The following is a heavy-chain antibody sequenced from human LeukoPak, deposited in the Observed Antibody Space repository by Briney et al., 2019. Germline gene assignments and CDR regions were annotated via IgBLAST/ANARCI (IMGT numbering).Heavy chain of an antibody. J-gene: IGHJ4*02. V-gene: IGHV3-7*04. CDR1: RLIFIRCC. CDR2: IKQVGSEK. D-gene: IGHD2-21*02. Sequence: GGGLRLSCVPSRLIFIRCCIRAVRPAPQKRVERMATIKQVGSEKYYVDSVKGRFTISRDNAKNSLYLQTNSVRAEDTPVYYCARVRGDYYFDFWGQGTLVTVSS. CDR3: ARVRGDYYFDF.